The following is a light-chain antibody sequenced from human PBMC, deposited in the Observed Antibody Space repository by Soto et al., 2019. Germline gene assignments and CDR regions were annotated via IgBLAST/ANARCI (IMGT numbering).Light chain of an antibody. J-gene: IGKJ2*01. CDR1: QSVRDN. V-gene: IGKV3-15*01. CDR3: QQSNNWPYT. Sequence: IVMTHSPATLSVSPGERATLSWRASQSVRDNLAWYQQKPGQAPRLLIYGASTRATGIPARFSGSGSGTEFTLTINSLQSEDFALYFCQQSNNWPYTFGQGTKLEIK. CDR2: GAS.